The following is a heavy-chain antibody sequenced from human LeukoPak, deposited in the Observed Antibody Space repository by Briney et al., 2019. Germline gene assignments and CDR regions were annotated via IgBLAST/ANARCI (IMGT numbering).Heavy chain of an antibody. J-gene: IGHJ5*02. V-gene: IGHV3-48*03. Sequence: GGSLRLSCAASGFTFSSYEMNWVRQAPGKGLEWVSYISSSGSTIYYADSVKGRFTISRDNAKNSLYLQMNSLRAEDTAVYYCAGSPYRVAVAGIGWFDPWGQGTLVTVSS. D-gene: IGHD6-19*01. CDR3: AGSPYRVAVAGIGWFDP. CDR1: GFTFSSYE. CDR2: ISSSGSTI.